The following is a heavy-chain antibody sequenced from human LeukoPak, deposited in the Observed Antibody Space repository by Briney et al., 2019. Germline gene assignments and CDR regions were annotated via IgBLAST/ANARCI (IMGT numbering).Heavy chain of an antibody. CDR1: GGSISSYY. D-gene: IGHD4-17*01. J-gene: IGHJ6*03. CDR3: ARAYGAFPYYMDV. V-gene: IGHV4-59*01. CDR2: IYYSGST. Sequence: SETLSLTCTVSGGSISSYYWKWIRQPPGKGLEWIGYIYYSGSTNYNPSLKSRVTISVDTSKNQFPLKLNSVTAADTAVYYCARAYGAFPYYMDVWGKGTTVTVSS.